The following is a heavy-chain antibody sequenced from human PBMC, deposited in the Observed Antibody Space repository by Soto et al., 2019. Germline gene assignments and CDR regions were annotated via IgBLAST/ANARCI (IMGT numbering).Heavy chain of an antibody. D-gene: IGHD3-9*01. V-gene: IGHV1-8*02. CDR3: ARSKLATLTDF. CDR2: MNPNTGNT. Sequence: QVQLVQSGPEVKKPGAPVKISCQASGYTFTDFDINWVRQATGQGLEWMGWMNPNTGNTRYAQRFQGRLIMTRDTSISTAYMEMGSLSSEDTAVYYCARSKLATLTDFWGQGTLVTVSS. CDR1: GYTFTDFD. J-gene: IGHJ4*02.